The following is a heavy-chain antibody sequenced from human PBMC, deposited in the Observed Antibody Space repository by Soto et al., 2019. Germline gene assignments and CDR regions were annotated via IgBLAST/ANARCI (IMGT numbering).Heavy chain of an antibody. V-gene: IGHV1-69*06. CDR3: ARAAKRYFDY. CDR2: IIPILGPA. CDR1: GGTFNTFA. Sequence: QVHLVQSGAEVKKPGSSFNVSCKVSGGTFNTFAVSWVRQAPGQGFEWLGGIIPILGPAFYAQKFQGRVTITADKSTSTAYLELTSLTSEDTAVYYCARAAKRYFDYCGQGTLVTVSS. J-gene: IGHJ4*02.